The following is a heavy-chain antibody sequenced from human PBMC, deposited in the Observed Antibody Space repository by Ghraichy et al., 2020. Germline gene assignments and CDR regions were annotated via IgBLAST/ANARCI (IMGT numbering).Heavy chain of an antibody. CDR1: GGSISSSSYY. D-gene: IGHD3-10*01. CDR2: IYHRGST. CDR3: ASTFLYYGSGSYQFDY. Sequence: ESLNISCTVSGGSISSSSYYWGWIRQPPGKGLEWIGSIYHRGSTYYNPSLKSRVAISVDTSKNQFSLKLTSVTAADTAIYYCASTFLYYGSGSYQFDYWGQGALVTVSS. V-gene: IGHV4-39*01. J-gene: IGHJ4*02.